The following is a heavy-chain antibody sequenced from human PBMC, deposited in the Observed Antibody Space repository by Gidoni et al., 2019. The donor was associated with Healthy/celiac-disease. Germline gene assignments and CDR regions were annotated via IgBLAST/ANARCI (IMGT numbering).Heavy chain of an antibody. J-gene: IGHJ4*02. CDR2: IWYDGSNK. CDR1: GFTFSSYG. Sequence: QVQLVESGGGVVPPGRSLRLSCAASGFTFSSYGMHWVRQAPGKGLEWVAVIWYDGSNKYYADSVKGRFTISRDNSKNTLYLQMNSLRAEDTAVYYCARDGDTAMVPFDYWGQGTLVTVSS. D-gene: IGHD5-18*01. CDR3: ARDGDTAMVPFDY. V-gene: IGHV3-33*01.